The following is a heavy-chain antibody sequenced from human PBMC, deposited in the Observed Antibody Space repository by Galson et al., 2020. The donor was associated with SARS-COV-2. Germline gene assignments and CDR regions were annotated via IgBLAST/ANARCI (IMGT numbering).Heavy chain of an antibody. CDR1: GFTVSDNY. D-gene: IGHD3-16*01. CDR3: ARDRGGGYGLDV. V-gene: IGHV3-53*01. CDR2: IYSNGST. Sequence: GGSLRLSCAASGFTVSDNYMSWVRQAPGKGLEWVSVIYSNGSTSYADSVKGRITISRDTSKNTLYLQMNSLRAEDSAVYYCARDRGGGYGLDVWGQGTTVSVSS. J-gene: IGHJ6*02.